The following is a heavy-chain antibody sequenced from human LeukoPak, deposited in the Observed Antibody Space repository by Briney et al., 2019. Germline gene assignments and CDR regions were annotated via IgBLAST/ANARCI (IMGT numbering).Heavy chain of an antibody. CDR3: ARDYYDSSGPRDYYYYMDV. CDR2: INHRGST. V-gene: IGHV4-34*01. Sequence: SETLSLTCAVYGGSFSGYYWSWIRQPPGKGLEWIGEINHRGSTNYNPSLKSRVTISVDTSKNQFSLKLSSVTAADTAVYYCARDYYDSSGPRDYYYYMDVWGKGTTVTISS. J-gene: IGHJ6*03. D-gene: IGHD3-22*01. CDR1: GGSFSGYY.